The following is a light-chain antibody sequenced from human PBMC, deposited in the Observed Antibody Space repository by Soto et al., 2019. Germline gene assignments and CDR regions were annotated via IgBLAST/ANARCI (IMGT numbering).Light chain of an antibody. J-gene: IGKJ1*01. V-gene: IGKV1-5*01. CDR2: DAS. Sequence: DIQLTQSPSVLSASVGRTVTITCRASQALSNYLAWYQQKPAKAPKLLIYDASSLESGVPSRFSGSGSGTEFTLTISSLQPDDFATYYCQQYNDYWTFGQGTKVDNK. CDR1: QALSNY. CDR3: QQYNDYWT.